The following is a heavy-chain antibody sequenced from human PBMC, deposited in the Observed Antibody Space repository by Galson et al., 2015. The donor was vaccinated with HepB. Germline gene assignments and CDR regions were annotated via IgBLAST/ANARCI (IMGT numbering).Heavy chain of an antibody. CDR3: TRMGDLSGYSSL. CDR1: GFTFSGSA. CDR2: VGSKANNHAT. J-gene: IGHJ4*02. Sequence: SLRLSCAASGFTFSGSAIHWVRQASGRGLEWIGRVGSKANNHATAYVASVSGRFTISRDDSKNTAFLQSNNLKTDDTAVYYCTRMGDLSGYSSLWGQGTLVTVSS. V-gene: IGHV3-73*01. D-gene: IGHD6-13*01.